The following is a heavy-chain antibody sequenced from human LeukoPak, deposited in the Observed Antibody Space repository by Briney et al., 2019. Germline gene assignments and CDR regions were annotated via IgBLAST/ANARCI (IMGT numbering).Heavy chain of an antibody. CDR1: ADSLNSGGHY. D-gene: IGHD3-10*01. CDR3: ARGGNRFGGFYFDY. J-gene: IGHJ4*02. CDR2: IHHSGSS. Sequence: SETLSLTCTVSADSLNSGGHYWAWIRQLPGKGLESIGFIHHSGSSRHNPSLKDRVAISVDASRKQFALRLSSVTAADTAIYYCARGGNRFGGFYFDYWGQGIQVIVSS. V-gene: IGHV4-31*03.